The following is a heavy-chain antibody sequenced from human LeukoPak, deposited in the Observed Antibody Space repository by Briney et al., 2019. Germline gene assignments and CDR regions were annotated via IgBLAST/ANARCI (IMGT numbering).Heavy chain of an antibody. D-gene: IGHD1-26*01. Sequence: GGSLRLSCAASGFTFDDYAMHWVRQAPGKGLESASGISWNRGSIGYADSVKGRFTISRDNAKNSLYLQMNSLRAEDTALYYCAKGQCELLYYSDYSSQGTPATASS. CDR3: AKGQCELLYYSDY. V-gene: IGHV3-9*01. CDR1: GFTFDDYA. CDR2: ISWNRGSI. J-gene: IGHJ4*02.